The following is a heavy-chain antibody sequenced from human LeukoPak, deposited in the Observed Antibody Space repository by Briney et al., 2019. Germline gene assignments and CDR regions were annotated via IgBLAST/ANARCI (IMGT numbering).Heavy chain of an antibody. V-gene: IGHV3-21*01. Sequence: GGSLRLSCAASGFTFSNYYMNWVRQAPGKGLEWVSSISTSSSYIYYADSVKGRFTISRDNAKNSLYLQMNSLRAEDTAVYYCARDRVSSWYPPYYYYYMDVWGKGTTVTVSS. D-gene: IGHD6-13*01. CDR1: GFTFSNYY. J-gene: IGHJ6*03. CDR3: ARDRVSSWYPPYYYYYMDV. CDR2: ISTSSSYI.